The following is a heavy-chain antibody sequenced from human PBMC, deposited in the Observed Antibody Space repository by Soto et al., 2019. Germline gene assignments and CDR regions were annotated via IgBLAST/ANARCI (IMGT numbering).Heavy chain of an antibody. V-gene: IGHV3-23*01. D-gene: IGHD6-19*01. CDR3: AKDSPYSSAWYGSKTYYYGMDV. CDR2: ISGSGGST. Sequence: GGSLRLSCAASGFTFSSYAMSWVRQAPGKGLEWVSAISGSGGSTYYADSVKGRFTISRDNSKNTLYLQMNSLRAEDTAVYYCAKDSPYSSAWYGSKTYYYGMDVWGQGTTVTVSS. J-gene: IGHJ6*02. CDR1: GFTFSSYA.